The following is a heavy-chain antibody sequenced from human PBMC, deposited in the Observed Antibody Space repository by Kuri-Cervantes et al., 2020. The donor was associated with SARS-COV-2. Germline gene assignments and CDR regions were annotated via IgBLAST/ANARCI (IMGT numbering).Heavy chain of an antibody. D-gene: IGHD2/OR15-2a*01. V-gene: IGHV3-21*01. CDR1: GFTFSSYS. J-gene: IGHJ3*02. CDR3: AALLWSAFDI. CDR2: ISSSSSHI. Sequence: GESLKISCAASGFTFSSYSMNWVRQAPGKGLEWVPSISSSSSHIYYADSVKGRFTISRDNAKNSLYLQMNSLRAEDTAVYYCAALLWSAFDIWGQGTMVTVSS.